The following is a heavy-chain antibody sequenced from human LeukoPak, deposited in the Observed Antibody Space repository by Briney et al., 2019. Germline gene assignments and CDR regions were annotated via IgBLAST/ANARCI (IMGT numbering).Heavy chain of an antibody. CDR3: ARDLRGDY. CDR2: ISSGSSYT. CDR1: GFTFSTYS. J-gene: IGHJ4*02. Sequence: PGGSLRLSCAASGFTFSTYSMNWVRQAPGKGLEWVSYISSGSSYTNYADSVKGRFTISRDNAKNSLYLQMNSLRDEGTAVYYCARDLRGDYWGQGTLVTVSS. V-gene: IGHV3-21*05.